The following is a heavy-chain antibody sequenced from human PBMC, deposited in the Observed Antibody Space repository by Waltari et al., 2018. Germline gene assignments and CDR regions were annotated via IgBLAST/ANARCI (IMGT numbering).Heavy chain of an antibody. CDR3: ARGHYYDSSGYREYFQH. D-gene: IGHD3-22*01. Sequence: QVQLQESGPGLVKPSETLSLTCTVSGGSISSYYWSWIRQPPGKGLEWIGYIYYSGSTNYNPSLKSRVTISVDTSKNQFSLKLSSVTAADTAVYYCARGHYYDSSGYREYFQHWGQGTLVTVSS. V-gene: IGHV4-59*01. CDR2: IYYSGST. J-gene: IGHJ1*01. CDR1: GGSISSYY.